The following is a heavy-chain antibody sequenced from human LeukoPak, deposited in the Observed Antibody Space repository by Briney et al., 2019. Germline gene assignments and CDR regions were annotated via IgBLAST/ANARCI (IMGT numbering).Heavy chain of an antibody. CDR3: ARCEQLWLCRE. CDR1: GGSISSYY. V-gene: IGHV4-4*09. Sequence: SETLSLTCTVSGGSISSYYWSWIRQPPGKGLEWIGYIYTSGSTNYNPSLKSRVTISVDTSKNQFSLKLSSVTAADTAVYYCARCEQLWLCREWGQGTLATVSS. CDR2: IYTSGST. J-gene: IGHJ4*02. D-gene: IGHD5-18*01.